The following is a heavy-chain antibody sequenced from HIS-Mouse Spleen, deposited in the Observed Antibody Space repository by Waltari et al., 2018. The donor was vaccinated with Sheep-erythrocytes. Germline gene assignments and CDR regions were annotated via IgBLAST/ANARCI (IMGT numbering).Heavy chain of an antibody. CDR1: GGSISSSSYY. J-gene: IGHJ4*02. CDR2: IYYSGST. D-gene: IGHD3-16*01. Sequence: QLQLQESGPGLVKPSETLSLTCTVSGGSISSSSYYWGWIRQPPGKGLEWIGSIYYSGSTYYNPSLKSRVTISVDTSKNQFSLKLSSVTAADTAVYYCARYYDYVWGSFDYWGQGTLVTVSS. V-gene: IGHV4-39*07. CDR3: ARYYDYVWGSFDY.